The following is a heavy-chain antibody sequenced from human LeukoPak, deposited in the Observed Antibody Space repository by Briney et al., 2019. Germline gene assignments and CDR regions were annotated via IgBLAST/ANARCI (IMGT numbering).Heavy chain of an antibody. CDR3: AREPQAVAARVTAFDI. CDR2: ISSSSSYI. J-gene: IGHJ3*02. V-gene: IGHV3-21*01. D-gene: IGHD6-19*01. Sequence: GGSLRLSCAASGFTFSSYSMNWVRQAPGKGLEWVSSISSSSSYIYYADSVKGRFTISRDNAKNSLYLQMNSLRAEDTAVYYCAREPQAVAARVTAFDIWGQGTMVTVSS. CDR1: GFTFSSYS.